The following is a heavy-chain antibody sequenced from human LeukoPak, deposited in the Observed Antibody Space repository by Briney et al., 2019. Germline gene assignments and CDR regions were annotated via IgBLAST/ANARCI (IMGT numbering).Heavy chain of an antibody. V-gene: IGHV3-30*03. Sequence: PGGSLRLSCAASGFTFSSYGMHWVRQAPGKGLEWVAVISYDGSNKYYADSVKGRFTISRDNSKNTLYLQMNSLRAEDTAVYYCARVRREMATIREFDPWGQGTLVTVSS. CDR3: ARVRREMATIREFDP. D-gene: IGHD5-24*01. J-gene: IGHJ5*02. CDR1: GFTFSSYG. CDR2: ISYDGSNK.